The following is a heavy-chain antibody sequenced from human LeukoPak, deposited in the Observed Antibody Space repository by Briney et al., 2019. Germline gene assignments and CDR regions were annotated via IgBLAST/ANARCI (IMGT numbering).Heavy chain of an antibody. CDR2: ISGSGGST. V-gene: IGHV3-23*01. CDR1: GFTFSNYA. J-gene: IGHJ4*02. Sequence: QAGGSLRLSCAASGFTFSNYAMTWVRQAPGKGLVWVSSISGSGGSTYYADSVKGRFTISRDNSKNTLYLQMNSLRAEDTAVYYCAKLTGEYYYDSSGYPNWGQGTLVTVSS. D-gene: IGHD3-22*01. CDR3: AKLTGEYYYDSSGYPN.